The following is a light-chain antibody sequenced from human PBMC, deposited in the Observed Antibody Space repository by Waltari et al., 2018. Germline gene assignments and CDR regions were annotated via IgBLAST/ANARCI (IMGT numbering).Light chain of an antibody. CDR1: QSVSSS. V-gene: IGKV3-15*01. CDR3: QQNSNWPRT. CDR2: GAS. Sequence: EVVFQQSPSPLSFPPGQSATLSCRASQSVSSSLDWYQQKPGQAPRLLIYGASSRATGIPDRFSGSGSGTDFTLTISSLEPEDVAVYYCQQNSNWPRTFGGGTKVEIK. J-gene: IGKJ4*02.